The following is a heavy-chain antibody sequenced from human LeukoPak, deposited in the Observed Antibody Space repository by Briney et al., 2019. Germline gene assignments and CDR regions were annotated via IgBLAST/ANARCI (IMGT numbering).Heavy chain of an antibody. Sequence: SVTLSVTCAVYGGSFSGYYWSWIRQPPGKGLEWIGEINHSGSTNYNPSLKSRVTISVDTSKNQFSLKLSSVTAADTAVYYCARGRCSGGSCYFRSEAFDYWGQGTLVTVSS. CDR1: GGSFSGYY. CDR3: ARGRCSGGSCYFRSEAFDY. V-gene: IGHV4-34*01. D-gene: IGHD2-15*01. J-gene: IGHJ4*02. CDR2: INHSGST.